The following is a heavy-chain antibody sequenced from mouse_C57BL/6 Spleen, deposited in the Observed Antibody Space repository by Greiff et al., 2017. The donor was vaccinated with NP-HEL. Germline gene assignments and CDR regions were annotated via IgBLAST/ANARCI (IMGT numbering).Heavy chain of an antibody. Sequence: VQLQQSGAELVKPGASVKISCKASGYAFSSYWMNWVKQRPGKGLEWIGQIYPGDGDTNYNGKFKGKATLTADKSSSTAYMQLSSLTSEDSAVYFCARRDYGSTSSFAYWGQGTLVTVSA. V-gene: IGHV1-80*01. CDR1: GYAFSSYW. J-gene: IGHJ3*01. CDR2: IYPGDGDT. D-gene: IGHD1-1*01. CDR3: ARRDYGSTSSFAY.